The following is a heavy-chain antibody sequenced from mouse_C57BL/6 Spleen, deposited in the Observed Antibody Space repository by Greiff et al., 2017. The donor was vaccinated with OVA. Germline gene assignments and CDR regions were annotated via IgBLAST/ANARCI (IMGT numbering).Heavy chain of an antibody. CDR1: GYSFTSYY. J-gene: IGHJ4*01. D-gene: IGHD2-1*01. V-gene: IGHV1-66*01. CDR2: IYPGSGNT. CDR3: AGGNYYYYAMDY. Sequence: QVQLKQSGPELVKPGASVKISCKASGYSFTSYYIHWVKQRPGQGLEWIGWIYPGSGNTKYNEKFKGKATLTADTSSSTAYMQLSSLTSEDSAVYYCAGGNYYYYAMDYWGQGTSVTVSS.